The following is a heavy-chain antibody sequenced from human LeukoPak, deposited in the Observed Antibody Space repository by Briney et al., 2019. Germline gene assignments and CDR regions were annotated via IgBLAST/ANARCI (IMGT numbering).Heavy chain of an antibody. CDR1: GFTVSSNY. J-gene: IGHJ6*03. Sequence: GGSLRLSCAASGFTVSSNYMSWVRQAPGKGLEWVSVIYSGGSTYYADSVKGRFTISRDNSKNTLYLQMNSLRAEDTAVYYCARVFGSGAYYGSGSPQGGSHYYYYMDVWGKGTTVTISS. V-gene: IGHV3-66*01. CDR2: IYSGGST. D-gene: IGHD3-10*01. CDR3: ARVFGSGAYYGSGSPQGGSHYYYYMDV.